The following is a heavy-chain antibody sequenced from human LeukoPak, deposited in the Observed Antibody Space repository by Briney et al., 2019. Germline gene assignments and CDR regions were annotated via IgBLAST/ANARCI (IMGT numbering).Heavy chain of an antibody. CDR1: GGSISSSSYY. Sequence: SETLSLTCTVPGGSISSSSYYWGWIRQPPGKGLEWIGGIYYSGSTYYNPSLKSRVTISVDTSKNQCSLKLSSVTAAETAVYYCARLGGSGGSCYSRGDWFDPWGQGTLVTVSS. CDR3: ARLGGSGGSCYSRGDWFDP. D-gene: IGHD2-15*01. J-gene: IGHJ5*02. V-gene: IGHV4-39*01. CDR2: IYYSGST.